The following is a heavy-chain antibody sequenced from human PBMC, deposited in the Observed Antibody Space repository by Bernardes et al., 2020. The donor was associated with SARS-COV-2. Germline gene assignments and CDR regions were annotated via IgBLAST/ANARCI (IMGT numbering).Heavy chain of an antibody. CDR2: ISASGDIT. J-gene: IGHJ4*02. D-gene: IGHD2-2*02. CDR3: AKGINTHTPTWPH. CDR1: EFTFSGFA. V-gene: IGHV3-23*01. Sequence: GSLRLSCVASEFTFSGFAMTWVRQVPGKGLEWVSVISASGDITYYADSVKGRFTIPRDNSKNTLYLQMNSLRVEDTAVYYCAKGINTHTPTWPHWGQGTLVTVS.